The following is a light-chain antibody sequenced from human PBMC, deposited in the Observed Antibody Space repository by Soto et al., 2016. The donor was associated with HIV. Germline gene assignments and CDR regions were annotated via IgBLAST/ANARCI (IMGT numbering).Light chain of an antibody. CDR1: SLRNYY. CDR3: NSRDSSGNHLPSNWV. J-gene: IGLJ3*02. V-gene: IGLV3-19*01. Sequence: SSELTQDPAVSVALGQTVRITCQGDSLRNYYASWYQQKPGQAPILVVYGKNNRPSGIPDRFSGSSSGNTASLTITGAQAEDEADYYCNSRDSSGNHLPSNWVFGGGTKVTVL. CDR2: GKN.